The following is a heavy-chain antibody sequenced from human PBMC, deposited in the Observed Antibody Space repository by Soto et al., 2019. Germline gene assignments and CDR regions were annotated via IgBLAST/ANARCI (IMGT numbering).Heavy chain of an antibody. J-gene: IGHJ5*02. CDR1: GGSISSGGYS. V-gene: IGHV4-30-2*01. D-gene: IGHD1-1*01. Sequence: QLQLQEYGSGLVRPSQTLSLTCAFSGGSISSGGYSWNWIRQPPGKGLEWFGYIYYSGSTIYNPSLKSRVTMSVDKSKNQVSMKLTSVTAADTAVYYCARDQLEGNWFDPWGQGTLVTVSS. CDR3: ARDQLEGNWFDP. CDR2: IYYSGST.